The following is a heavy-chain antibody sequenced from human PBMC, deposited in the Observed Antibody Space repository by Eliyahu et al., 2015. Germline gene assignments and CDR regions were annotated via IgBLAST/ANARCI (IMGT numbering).Heavy chain of an antibody. Sequence: VQLLESGGGLVQPGGSLRLSCAAXGFTFNNYAMSWVRQAPGKGLEWVSGIIGSGGSTYYADSVKGRFTISRDNSKNTLYLQMNSLRAEDTAVYYCAKDMNGDYGVTCHDYWGRGTLVTVSS. CDR2: IIGSGGST. CDR1: GFTFNNYA. J-gene: IGHJ4*02. V-gene: IGHV3-23*01. D-gene: IGHD4-17*01. CDR3: AKDMNGDYGVTCHDY.